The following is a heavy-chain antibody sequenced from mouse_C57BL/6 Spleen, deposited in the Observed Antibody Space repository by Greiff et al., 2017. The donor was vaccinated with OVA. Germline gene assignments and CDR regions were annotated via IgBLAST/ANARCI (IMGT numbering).Heavy chain of an antibody. CDR3: ARQITTVGARYFDV. D-gene: IGHD1-1*01. J-gene: IGHJ1*03. CDR2: INPNNGGT. CDR1: GYTFTDYY. V-gene: IGHV1-26*01. Sequence: EVQLQQSGPELVKPGASVKISCKASGYTFTDYYMNWVKQSHGKSLEWIGDINPNNGGTSYNQKFKGKATLTVDKSSSTAYMELRSLTSEDSAVYYCARQITTVGARYFDVWGTGTTVTVSS.